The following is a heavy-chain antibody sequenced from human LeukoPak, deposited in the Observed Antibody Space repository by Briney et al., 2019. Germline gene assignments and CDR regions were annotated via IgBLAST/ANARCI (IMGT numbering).Heavy chain of an antibody. J-gene: IGHJ6*02. Sequence: ASVKVSCKASGYTFTGYYMHWVRQAPGKGLEWMGGFDPEDGETIYAQKFQGRVTMTEDTSTDTAYMELSSLRSEDTAVYYCATDSSMVRGVIPNAPYYYYGMDVWGQGTTVTVSS. CDR1: GYTFTGYY. CDR2: FDPEDGET. D-gene: IGHD3-10*01. V-gene: IGHV1-24*01. CDR3: ATDSSMVRGVIPNAPYYYYGMDV.